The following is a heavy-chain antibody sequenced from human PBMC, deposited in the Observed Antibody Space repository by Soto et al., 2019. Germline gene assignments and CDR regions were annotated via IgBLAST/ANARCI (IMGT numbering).Heavy chain of an antibody. D-gene: IGHD2-21*02. CDR3: ARHVSGDSDPPPEY. Sequence: HPWGSLRLSCAASGFSFSDSTIHWVRQISGKGLEWVGRIRTKANVFATEYAASLKGRFTISRHDSRNTALLQMDSLRTEDTAIYYWARHVSGDSDPPPEYWGRGKLVHVSP. CDR1: GFSFSDST. CDR2: IRTKANVFAT. V-gene: IGHV3-73*01. J-gene: IGHJ4*02.